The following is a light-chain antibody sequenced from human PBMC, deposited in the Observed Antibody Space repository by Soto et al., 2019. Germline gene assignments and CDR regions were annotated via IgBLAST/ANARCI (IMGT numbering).Light chain of an antibody. J-gene: IGKJ3*01. CDR3: QQSFSTPRGFT. Sequence: DIQMTQSPSSLSASVGDRVTITCRASRTVLDYLNWHQQKPGRAPQLLIFGATNLQRGVPSRFRGSGSGTNFTLTITSLQREDCAIYYCQQSFSTPRGFTFGPGTKVNI. CDR1: RTVLDY. CDR2: GAT. V-gene: IGKV1-39*01.